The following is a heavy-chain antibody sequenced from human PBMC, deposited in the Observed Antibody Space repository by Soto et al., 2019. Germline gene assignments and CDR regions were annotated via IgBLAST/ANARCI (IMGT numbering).Heavy chain of an antibody. CDR3: AREEQQLVRGWFDP. J-gene: IGHJ5*02. CDR1: GVTFSSYA. D-gene: IGHD6-13*01. Sequence: SVKVSCKASGVTFSSYAISWVRQAPGQGLEWMGGIIPIFGTASYAQKFQGRVTITADESTSTAYMELSSLRSEDTAVYYCAREEQQLVRGWFDPWGLGTLVTVSS. CDR2: IIPIFGTA. V-gene: IGHV1-69*13.